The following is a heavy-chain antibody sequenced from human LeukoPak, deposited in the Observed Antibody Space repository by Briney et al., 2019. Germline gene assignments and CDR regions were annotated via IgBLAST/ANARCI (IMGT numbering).Heavy chain of an antibody. J-gene: IGHJ6*03. Sequence: SETLSLTCTVSGGSISSYYWSWIRQPAGKGLEWIGRIYTSGSTNYNPSLKSRVTMSVDTSKNQFSLKLSSVTAADTAVYYCARDLALGYCSSTSCPNYNYYYMDVWGKGTTVTVSS. CDR2: IYTSGST. D-gene: IGHD2-2*01. CDR1: GGSISSYY. V-gene: IGHV4-4*07. CDR3: ARDLALGYCSSTSCPNYNYYYMDV.